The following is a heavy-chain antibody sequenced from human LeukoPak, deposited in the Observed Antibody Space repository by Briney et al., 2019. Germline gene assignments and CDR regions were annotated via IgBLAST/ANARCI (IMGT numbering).Heavy chain of an antibody. CDR2: ITAYNGNT. CDR1: GYTFTSYG. CDR3: ARAFTVTTNYYMDV. Sequence: GASVKVSCKASGYTFTSYGISWVRQAPGQGLEWMGWITAYNGNTNYAQSLQGRVTMTTDTSTSTAYMELRSLRSDDTAVYYCARAFTVTTNYYMDVWGKGTTVTVSS. V-gene: IGHV1-18*01. D-gene: IGHD4-17*01. J-gene: IGHJ6*03.